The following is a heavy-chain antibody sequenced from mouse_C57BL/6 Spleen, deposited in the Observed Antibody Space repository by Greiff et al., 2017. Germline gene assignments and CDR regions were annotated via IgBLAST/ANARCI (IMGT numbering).Heavy chain of an antibody. D-gene: IGHD4-1*01. V-gene: IGHV1-4*01. J-gene: IGHJ1*03. Sequence: QVQLQQSGAELARPGASVKMSCKASGYTFTSYTMHWVKQRPGQGLEWIGYINPSSGYTKYNQKFKDKATLTADKSSSTAYMQLSSLTSEDSAVYYCARPGTRDWYFDVWGTGTTVTVSS. CDR1: GYTFTSYT. CDR3: ARPGTRDWYFDV. CDR2: INPSSGYT.